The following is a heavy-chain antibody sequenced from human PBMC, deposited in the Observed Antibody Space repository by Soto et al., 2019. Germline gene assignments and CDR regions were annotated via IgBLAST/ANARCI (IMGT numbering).Heavy chain of an antibody. CDR1: GFTFSSYA. J-gene: IGHJ4*02. CDR2: ISGSGGST. Sequence: PGGSLRLSCAASGFTFSSYAMSWVRQAPGRGLEWVSAISGSGGSTYYADSVKGRFTISRDNSRNTLFLQMNSLRAEDTAVYYCARDYYKYYDSSGYYRSPAYWGQGTLGTVSS. V-gene: IGHV3-23*01. D-gene: IGHD3-22*01. CDR3: ARDYYKYYDSSGYYRSPAY.